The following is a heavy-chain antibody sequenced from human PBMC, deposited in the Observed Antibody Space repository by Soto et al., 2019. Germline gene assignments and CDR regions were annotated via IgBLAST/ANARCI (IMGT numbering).Heavy chain of an antibody. Sequence: QVQLQESGPGLVKPSQTLSLTCTVSGASISGGDYYWTWIRQPPGKGLEWIGSIYYTGNTYSNPSLESRLSISVAPSNNQFALRLTSVTAPDTAISYCARATYDSSTYYLAYWGQGTLVTVSS. D-gene: IGHD3-22*01. CDR2: IYYTGNT. V-gene: IGHV4-30-4*01. CDR3: ARATYDSSTYYLAY. CDR1: GASISGGDYY. J-gene: IGHJ4*02.